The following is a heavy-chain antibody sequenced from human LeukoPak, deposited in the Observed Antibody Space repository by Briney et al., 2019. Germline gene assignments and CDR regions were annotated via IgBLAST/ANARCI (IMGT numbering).Heavy chain of an antibody. CDR3: ARWSYGSGIY. Sequence: SETLSLTCPVSGGSISSTIYYWGGIRQPPGKGLEWIGSIYYYSGSTYYNPSLKSRVTISVDTSKNQFSLKLTSVTAADTAVYYCARWSYGSGIYWGQGTLVTVSS. CDR2: IYYYSGST. CDR1: GGSISSTIYY. D-gene: IGHD3-10*01. J-gene: IGHJ4*02. V-gene: IGHV4-39*01.